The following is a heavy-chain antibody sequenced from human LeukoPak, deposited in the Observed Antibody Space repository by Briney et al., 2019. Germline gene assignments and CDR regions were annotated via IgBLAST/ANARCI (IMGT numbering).Heavy chain of an antibody. V-gene: IGHV3-30-3*01. CDR1: GFTFSSYA. D-gene: IGHD3-10*01. CDR3: AREGYYGSGSPPSLYFDY. Sequence: GRSLRLSCAASGFTFSSYAMHWVRQAPGKGLEWVAVTSSDLNVKLYADSVRGRFTISRDNSRSTLYLQMNSLRPEDTAIYYCAREGYYGSGSPPSLYFDYWGQGTLVTVSS. J-gene: IGHJ4*02. CDR2: TSSDLNVK.